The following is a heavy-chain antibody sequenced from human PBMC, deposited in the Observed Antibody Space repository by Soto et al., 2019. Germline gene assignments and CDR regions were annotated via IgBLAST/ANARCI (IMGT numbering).Heavy chain of an antibody. J-gene: IGHJ4*02. Sequence: EVQLVESGGGLVKPGGSLTISCTTSDFPFFNGWMSWVRRAPGRGLEWVGRIKNKADGGTTDYAGPVKGRFTISRDDSKDTMYLHMNSLQNVDTGVYYCTTDVTGRSGGDYWGQGTPVTVSS. CDR3: TTDVTGRSGGDY. CDR1: DFPFFNGW. V-gene: IGHV3-15*01. D-gene: IGHD2-15*01. CDR2: IKNKADGGTT.